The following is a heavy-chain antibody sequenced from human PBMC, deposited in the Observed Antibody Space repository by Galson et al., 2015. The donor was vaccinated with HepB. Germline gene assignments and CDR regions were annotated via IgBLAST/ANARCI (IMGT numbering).Heavy chain of an antibody. J-gene: IGHJ4*02. CDR3: TTSFFDYYDSSGYYYFDY. V-gene: IGHV3-15*01. CDR2: IKSKTDGGTT. Sequence: SLRLSCAASGFTFGNAWMSGVRQAPGKGLEWVGRIKSKTDGGTTDYAAPVKGRVTISRDDSKNTLYLQMNSLKTEDTAVYYCTTSFFDYYDSSGYYYFDYWGQGTLVTVSS. CDR1: GFTFGNAW. D-gene: IGHD3-22*01.